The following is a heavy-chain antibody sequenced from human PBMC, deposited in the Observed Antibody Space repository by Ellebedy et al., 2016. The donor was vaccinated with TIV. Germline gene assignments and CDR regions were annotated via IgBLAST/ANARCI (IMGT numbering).Heavy chain of an antibody. J-gene: IGHJ3*02. CDR2: IIPIFGTA. V-gene: IGHV1-69*13. CDR3: AREPGYYDSSGYYWGDAFDI. CDR1: GGTFSSYA. Sequence: AASVKVSCKASGGTFSSYAISWARQAPGQGLEWMGGIIPIFGTANYAQKFQGRVTITADESTSTAYMELSSLRSEDTAVYYCAREPGYYDSSGYYWGDAFDIWGQGTMVTVSS. D-gene: IGHD3-22*01.